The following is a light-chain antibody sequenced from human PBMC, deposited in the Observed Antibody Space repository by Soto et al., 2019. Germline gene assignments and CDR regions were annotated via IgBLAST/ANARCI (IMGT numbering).Light chain of an antibody. V-gene: IGKV3-15*01. J-gene: IGKJ1*01. CDR3: QQYSDWPRT. Sequence: EVVMTQSPATLSVSPGERATLSCRASQSVRSNLAWYQQKPGQALRLLIYAASTRATGIPARFSGSGSGTEFTLTISSLQSEDFAVYYCQQYSDWPRTFGQGTKVDIK. CDR1: QSVRSN. CDR2: AAS.